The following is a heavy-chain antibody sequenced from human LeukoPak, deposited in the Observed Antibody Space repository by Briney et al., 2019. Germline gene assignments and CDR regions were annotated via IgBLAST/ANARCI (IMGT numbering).Heavy chain of an antibody. D-gene: IGHD3-10*01. CDR1: GGTFSSYA. CDR3: ARPIRGARPTDYYYGMDV. Sequence: SVKVSCKASGGTFSSYAISWVRQAPGQGLEWMGRIIPILGIANYAQKFQGRVTITAEKSTSTAYMELSSLRSEDTAVYYCARPIRGARPTDYYYGMDVWGQGTTVTVSS. V-gene: IGHV1-69*04. CDR2: IIPILGIA. J-gene: IGHJ6*02.